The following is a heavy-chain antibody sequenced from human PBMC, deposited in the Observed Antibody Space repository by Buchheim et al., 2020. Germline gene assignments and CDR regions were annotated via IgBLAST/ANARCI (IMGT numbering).Heavy chain of an antibody. V-gene: IGHV1-18*01. CDR3: ARRVYDILTGYYSPLGY. CDR2: ISAYNGNT. CDR1: GYTFTSYG. Sequence: QVQLVQSGAEVKKPGASVKVSCKASGYTFTSYGISWVRQAPGQGLEWMGWISAYNGNTNYAQKLQGRVTMTRNTSISTAYMELSSLRSEDTAVYYCARRVYDILTGYYSPLGYWGQGTL. D-gene: IGHD3-9*01. J-gene: IGHJ4*02.